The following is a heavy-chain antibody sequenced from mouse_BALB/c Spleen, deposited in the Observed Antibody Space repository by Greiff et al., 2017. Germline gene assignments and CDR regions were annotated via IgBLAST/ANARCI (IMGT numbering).Heavy chain of an antibody. CDR2: INPSSGYT. V-gene: IGHV1-4*02. CDR1: GYTFTSYT. CDR3: ARRYDSDWYFDV. J-gene: IGHJ1*01. D-gene: IGHD2-4*01. Sequence: QVQLQQSAAELARPGASVKMSCKASGYTFTSYTMHWVKQRPGQGLEWIGYINPSSGYTEYNQKFKDKTTLTADKSSSTAYMQLSSLTSEDSAVYYCARRYDSDWYFDVWGAGTTVTVSS.